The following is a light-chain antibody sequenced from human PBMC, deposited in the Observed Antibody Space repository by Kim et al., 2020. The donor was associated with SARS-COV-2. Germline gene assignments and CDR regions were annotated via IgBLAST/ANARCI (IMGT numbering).Light chain of an antibody. CDR3: QAWDSSTPGV. CDR1: KLGDKY. Sequence: SYELTQPPSVSVSPGQTASITCSGDKLGDKYACWYQQKPGQSPVLVIYQDNKRPSGIPERFSGSNSGNTATLTISGTQAMDESDFYCQAWDSSTPGVFGGGTQLTVL. V-gene: IGLV3-1*01. CDR2: QDN. J-gene: IGLJ3*02.